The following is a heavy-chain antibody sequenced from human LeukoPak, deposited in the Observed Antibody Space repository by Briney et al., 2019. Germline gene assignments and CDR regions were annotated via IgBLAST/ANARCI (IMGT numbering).Heavy chain of an antibody. CDR1: GFTFDDYA. J-gene: IGHJ4*02. D-gene: IGHD3-22*01. V-gene: IGHV3-9*01. Sequence: TGGSLRLSCAASGFTFDDYAMHWVRQAPGKGLEWVSGISWNSGSIGYADSVKGRFTISRDNAKNSLYLQMNSLRAEDTAVYYCARDGVDYDSSGYYYVPSFDYWGQGTLVTVSS. CDR2: ISWNSGSI. CDR3: ARDGVDYDSSGYYYVPSFDY.